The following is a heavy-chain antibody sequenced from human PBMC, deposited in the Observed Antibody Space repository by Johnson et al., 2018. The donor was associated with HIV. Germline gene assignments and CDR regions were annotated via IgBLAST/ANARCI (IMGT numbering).Heavy chain of an antibody. D-gene: IGHD1-1*01. CDR1: GFTFSSYG. V-gene: IGHV3-30*19. CDR3: ARGGNEIDAFDI. CDR2: ISYDGSNK. Sequence: VQLVESGGGVVQPGGSLRLSCAASGFTFSSYGMHWVRQAPGKGLEWVAVISYDGSNKYYADSVKGRFTIYRDNSKNTLYLQMNSLRAEDTAVYYCARGGNEIDAFDIWGQGTMVTVSS. J-gene: IGHJ3*02.